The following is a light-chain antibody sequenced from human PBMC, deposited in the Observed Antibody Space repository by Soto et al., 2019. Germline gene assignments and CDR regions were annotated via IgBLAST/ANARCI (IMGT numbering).Light chain of an antibody. Sequence: DIQMTQSPSTLSASVGDRVTITCRASQSISSWLAWYQQKPGKAPKLLIYKASSLESGVPSRFSGSGSGTEFTLTIRSMQTADFANYYCQQYNSYSWTFGQGTKVDIK. J-gene: IGKJ1*01. CDR2: KAS. CDR3: QQYNSYSWT. CDR1: QSISSW. V-gene: IGKV1-5*03.